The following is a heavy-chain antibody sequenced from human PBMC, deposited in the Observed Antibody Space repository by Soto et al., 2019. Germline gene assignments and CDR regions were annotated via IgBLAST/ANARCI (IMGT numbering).Heavy chain of an antibody. Sequence: VQLLESGGGLVQPGGSLRLSCAASGFTFSTYAMSWVRQAPGKGLEWVSAISASGASTYYADSVKGRFTISRDNSKNTLFLQMNRMRAEDTAVHYCARGLGYCSSTGCYIWFDYWGQGTLVTVSS. V-gene: IGHV3-23*01. J-gene: IGHJ4*02. CDR1: GFTFSTYA. CDR3: ARGLGYCSSTGCYIWFDY. D-gene: IGHD2-2*02. CDR2: ISASGAST.